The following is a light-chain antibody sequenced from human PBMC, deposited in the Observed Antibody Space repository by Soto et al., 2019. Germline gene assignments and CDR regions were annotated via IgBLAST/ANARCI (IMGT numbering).Light chain of an antibody. J-gene: IGLJ1*01. CDR1: SSDVGGYNY. CDR3: SSYTSSSTLYV. Sequence: SVLAQPASVSGSPGQSITISCTGTSSDVGGYNYVCWYQQRPGKAPQLMIYEVSNRPSGVSHRFSGSKSGNTASLTISGLQAEDEADYYCSSYTSSSTLYVFGTGTKVTVL. V-gene: IGLV2-14*01. CDR2: EVS.